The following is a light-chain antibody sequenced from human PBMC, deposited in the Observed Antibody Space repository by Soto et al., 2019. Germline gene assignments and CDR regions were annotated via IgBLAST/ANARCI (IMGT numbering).Light chain of an antibody. J-gene: IGKJ1*01. CDR1: KSFSSSY. CDR2: GTS. CDR3: QQYGSLART. Sequence: EIVVSLSPGTLSVSKGERATLSCRASKSFSSSYLAWYQQKPGQAPRLVIHGTSSRATGIPDRFSGSGSGTDFTLTISRLEPEGFAVYYCQQYGSLARTFGQGTKVDI. V-gene: IGKV3-20*01.